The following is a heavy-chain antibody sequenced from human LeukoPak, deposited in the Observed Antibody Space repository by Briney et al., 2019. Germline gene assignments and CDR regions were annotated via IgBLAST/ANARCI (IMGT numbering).Heavy chain of an antibody. CDR3: ARVHRGSYGGYVSCDY. Sequence: GGSLRLSCAASGFTFTSYAMSWVRQAPGKGLEWVSVISGSGGSTYYADSVKGRFTISRDNAKNSLYLQMNSLRAEDTAVYYCARVHRGSYGGYVSCDYWGQGTLVTVSS. J-gene: IGHJ4*02. D-gene: IGHD5-12*01. V-gene: IGHV3-23*01. CDR2: ISGSGGST. CDR1: GFTFTSYA.